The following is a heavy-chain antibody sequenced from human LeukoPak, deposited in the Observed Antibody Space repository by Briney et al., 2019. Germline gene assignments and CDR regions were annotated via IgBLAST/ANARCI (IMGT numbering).Heavy chain of an antibody. CDR2: IKQDGSDK. CDR3: ATQTYALFDY. Sequence: GGSLRLSCVASGFTFSSHWMSWVRQAPGKGLEWVGNIKQDGSDKYHADSVKGRFTISRDNARNSLYLQMSSLRAEDTAVYYCATQTYALFDYWGQGTLVTVSS. V-gene: IGHV3-7*03. J-gene: IGHJ4*02. D-gene: IGHD2-2*01. CDR1: GFTFSSHW.